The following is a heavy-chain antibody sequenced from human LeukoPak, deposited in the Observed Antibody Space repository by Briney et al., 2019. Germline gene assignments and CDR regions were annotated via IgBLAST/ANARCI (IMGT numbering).Heavy chain of an antibody. D-gene: IGHD6-19*01. V-gene: IGHV4-39*07. Sequence: PSETLSLTCTVSGGSISSTSYYWGWVRQPPGKGLEWIGSIYYNENTYYNPSLKSRVTISVDTPKKQVSLNLSSVTAADTAVYYCARVAVPAKDLDYWGQGTLVTVSS. J-gene: IGHJ4*02. CDR1: GGSISSTSYY. CDR2: IYYNENT. CDR3: ARVAVPAKDLDY.